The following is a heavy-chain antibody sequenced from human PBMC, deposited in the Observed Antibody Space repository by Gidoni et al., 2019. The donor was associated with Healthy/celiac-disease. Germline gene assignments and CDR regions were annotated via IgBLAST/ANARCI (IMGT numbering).Heavy chain of an antibody. CDR2: INAGNGNT. V-gene: IGHV1-3*01. J-gene: IGHJ4*02. CDR3: AVFIAVAGEKGDY. Sequence: QVQLVQSGAEVKKPGASVKVSCKASGYIFTSYAMQWVRQAPGQRLEWMGWINAGNGNTKYSQKFQGRVTITRDTSASTANMELSSLRSEDTAVYYCAVFIAVAGEKGDYWGQGTLVTVSS. D-gene: IGHD6-19*01. CDR1: GYIFTSYA.